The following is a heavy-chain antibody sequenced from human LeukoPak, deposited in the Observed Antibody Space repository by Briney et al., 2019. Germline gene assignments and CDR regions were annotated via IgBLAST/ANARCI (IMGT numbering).Heavy chain of an antibody. V-gene: IGHV3-30*02. Sequence: PGGSLRLSCAASGFTFSSSGMHWARQAPGKGLEWVAFIRYDGSDKYYADSVKGRFTISRDNSKNTLYLQMNSLRAEDTAVYYCAKDLHQTFDIWGQGTMVTVSP. CDR2: IRYDGSDK. CDR1: GFTFSSSG. D-gene: IGHD2-2*01. J-gene: IGHJ3*02. CDR3: AKDLHQTFDI.